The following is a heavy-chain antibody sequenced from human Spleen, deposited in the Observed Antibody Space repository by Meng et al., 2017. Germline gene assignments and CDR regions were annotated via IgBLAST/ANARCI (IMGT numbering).Heavy chain of an antibody. J-gene: IGHJ4*02. D-gene: IGHD2-8*01. CDR3: AREGTIEAGVNDY. V-gene: IGHV4-59*12. CDR1: GGSISSYY. CDR2: IYYSGST. Sequence: SETLSLTCTVSGGSISSYYWSWIRQPPGKGLEWIGYIYYSGSTNYNPSLKSRVTISVDTSKNQFSLKLTSVTAADTAVYYCAREGTIEAGVNDYWGQGTLVTVSS.